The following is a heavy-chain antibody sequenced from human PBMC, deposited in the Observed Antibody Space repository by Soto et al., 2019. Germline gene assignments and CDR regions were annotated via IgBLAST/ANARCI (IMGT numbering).Heavy chain of an antibody. CDR1: GYTFTSYV. CDR2: ISGYNGKT. V-gene: IGHV1-18*01. J-gene: IGHJ3*02. D-gene: IGHD6-19*01. Sequence: ASVKVSCKASGYTFTSYVISWVRQAPGQGLEWMGWISGYNGKTNYAQKVQDRVTMTTDTSTSTVYMELRSLRSDDTAVYYCARGVYSGWYRADALDIWG. CDR3: ARGVYSGWYRADALDI.